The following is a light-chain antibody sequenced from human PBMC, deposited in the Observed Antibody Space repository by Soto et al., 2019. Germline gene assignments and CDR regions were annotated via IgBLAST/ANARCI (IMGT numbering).Light chain of an antibody. CDR1: SSDVGGYDY. V-gene: IGLV2-14*01. CDR2: EVS. J-gene: IGLJ2*01. CDR3: SSYSGSNTLVV. Sequence: SALTQPASVSGSPGQSITISCTGTSSDVGGYDYVSWYQQHPGKAPKLMIFEVSDRPSGVSNRFSGSKSGNTASLTISGLQAEDEADYYCSSYSGSNTLVVFGGGTKLTVL.